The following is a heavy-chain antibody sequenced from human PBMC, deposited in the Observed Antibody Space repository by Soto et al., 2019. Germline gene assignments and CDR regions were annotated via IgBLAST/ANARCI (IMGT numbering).Heavy chain of an antibody. CDR3: ARDILSGGAYPDY. V-gene: IGHV3-21*01. CDR2: ISSGSSYI. Sequence: GGSLRLSCAASGFTFSSYTMNWVRQAPGKGLEWVSSISSGSSYIYYADSVKGRFTISRDNAKNSLFLQMNSLRAEDTAVYYCARDILSGGAYPDYWGQGTKVTVSS. CDR1: GFTFSSYT. D-gene: IGHD3-10*01. J-gene: IGHJ4*02.